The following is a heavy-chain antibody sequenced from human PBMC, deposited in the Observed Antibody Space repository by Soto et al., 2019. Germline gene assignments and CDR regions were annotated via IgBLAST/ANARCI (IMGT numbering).Heavy chain of an antibody. CDR3: ARTAARPGYYYGMDV. D-gene: IGHD6-6*01. Sequence: QVQLVQSGAEVKKPGASVKVSCKASGYTFTGYDMHWVRQAPGQGLEWMGWIDPNSGGTNYAQKFQGWVTMTRDTSISTAYMELGRLRSDDTAVYYCARTAARPGYYYGMDVWGQGTTVTVSS. CDR1: GYTFTGYD. CDR2: IDPNSGGT. V-gene: IGHV1-2*04. J-gene: IGHJ6*02.